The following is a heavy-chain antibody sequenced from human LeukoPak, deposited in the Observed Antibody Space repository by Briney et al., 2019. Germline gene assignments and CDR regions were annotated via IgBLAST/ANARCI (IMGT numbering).Heavy chain of an antibody. D-gene: IGHD2-2*01. CDR2: ISAYNGNT. J-gene: IGHJ4*02. CDR1: GCTFTSYG. Sequence: GASVKVSCKASGCTFTSYGISWVRQAPGQGLEWMGWISAYNGNTNYAQKLQGRVTMTTDTSTSTAYMELRSLRSDDTAVYYCARACGGSTSCPFDYWGQGTLVTVSS. CDR3: ARACGGSTSCPFDY. V-gene: IGHV1-18*01.